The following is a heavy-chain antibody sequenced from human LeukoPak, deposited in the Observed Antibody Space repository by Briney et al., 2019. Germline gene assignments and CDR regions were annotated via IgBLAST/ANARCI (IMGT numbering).Heavy chain of an antibody. J-gene: IGHJ6*03. CDR3: ARATSGQRRDGYNYYYYYYMDV. V-gene: IGHV4-4*07. CDR2: IDSSGTT. D-gene: IGHD5-24*01. CDR1: RGSIRSYY. Sequence: SETLSLTCTVSRGSIRSYYWSWIRQPAGKGLEWLGRIDSSGTTNYSPSLKSRVTISVDTSKSQFSLKLNSVTAADTAVYYCARATSGQRRDGYNYYYYYYMDVWGKGTTVTV.